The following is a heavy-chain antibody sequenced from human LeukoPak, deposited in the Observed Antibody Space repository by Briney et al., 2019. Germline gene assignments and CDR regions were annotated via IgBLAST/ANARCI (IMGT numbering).Heavy chain of an antibody. CDR2: IFGTP. CDR3: ARVWSSTREYYYYYYMDV. Sequence: IFGTPNYAQKFQGRVTITADESTSTAYMELSSLRSEDTAVYYRARVWSSTREYYYYYYMDVWGKGTTVTVSS. J-gene: IGHJ6*03. D-gene: IGHD2-2*01. V-gene: IGHV1-69*01.